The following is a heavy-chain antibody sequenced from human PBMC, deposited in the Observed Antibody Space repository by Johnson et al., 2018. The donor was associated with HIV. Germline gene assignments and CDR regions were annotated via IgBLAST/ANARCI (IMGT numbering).Heavy chain of an antibody. J-gene: IGHJ3*01. Sequence: QVQLVESGGGVVQPGRSLRLSCAASGFTFSSYGMQWVRQAPGKGLEWVAVIWYDGSNKDYADSVKGRFTISRDDAKNSLYLLIDSLRTEDTALYYCAKDMAYGDYLFRNAFDVWGQGTMVTVSS. CDR1: GFTFSSYG. CDR2: IWYDGSNK. V-gene: IGHV3-33*03. CDR3: AKDMAYGDYLFRNAFDV. D-gene: IGHD4-17*01.